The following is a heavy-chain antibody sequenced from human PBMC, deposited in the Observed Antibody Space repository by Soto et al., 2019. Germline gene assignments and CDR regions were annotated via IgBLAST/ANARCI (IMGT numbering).Heavy chain of an antibody. CDR3: AKNLPGTGRSHY. Sequence: SETLSLTCAVYCGSFSGYYWSWIHQPPGKGLEWIGEINHSGSTNYNPSLKSRVNISVDRPKNQFSLQMTSVTAADTAVYYCAKNLPGTGRSHYWGQGTLVTVSS. D-gene: IGHD1-1*01. J-gene: IGHJ4*02. V-gene: IGHV4-34*01. CDR2: INHSGST. CDR1: CGSFSGYY.